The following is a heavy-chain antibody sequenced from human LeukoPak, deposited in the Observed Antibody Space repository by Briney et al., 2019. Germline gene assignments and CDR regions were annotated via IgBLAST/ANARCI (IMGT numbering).Heavy chain of an antibody. Sequence: PETLSLTYTVSGGSVSSSGYYWGWIRQPPGKGLEWIGSINYSGSTYYNPSLKSRVTVSLDKSKNLLFLEMTSVTAADTAVYYCSRENGAFSPFGYWGQGTLVTVSS. CDR1: GGSVSSSGYY. CDR2: INYSGST. D-gene: IGHD2-8*01. V-gene: IGHV4-39*07. J-gene: IGHJ4*02. CDR3: SRENGAFSPFGY.